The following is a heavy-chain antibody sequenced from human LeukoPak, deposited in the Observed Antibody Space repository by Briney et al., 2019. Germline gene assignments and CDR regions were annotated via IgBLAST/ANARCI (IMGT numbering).Heavy chain of an antibody. J-gene: IGHJ4*02. CDR1: GFTVSSNY. CDR2: LRGSGDST. D-gene: IGHD3-10*01. Sequence: GGSLRLSCAASGFTVSSNYMSWVRQAPGKGLEWVSALRGSGDSTYYADSVKGRFTISRDNSKNTLYLKMNSLRAEDTAVYYCRGSGSYFGFDYWGQGTLVTVSS. V-gene: IGHV3-23*01. CDR3: RGSGSYFGFDY.